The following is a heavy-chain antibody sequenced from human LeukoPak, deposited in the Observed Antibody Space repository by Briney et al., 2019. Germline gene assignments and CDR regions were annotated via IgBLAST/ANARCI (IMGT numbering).Heavy chain of an antibody. CDR1: GFTFSSYA. D-gene: IGHD3-22*01. Sequence: GGSLRLSCVASGFTFSSYAMHWVRQAPGKGLEWVAVISYDGSNKYYADSVKGRFTISRDNSKNTLYLQMNSLRAEDTAVYYCASSDHDSSGYNFDYWGQGTLVTVSS. V-gene: IGHV3-30-3*01. J-gene: IGHJ4*02. CDR2: ISYDGSNK. CDR3: ASSDHDSSGYNFDY.